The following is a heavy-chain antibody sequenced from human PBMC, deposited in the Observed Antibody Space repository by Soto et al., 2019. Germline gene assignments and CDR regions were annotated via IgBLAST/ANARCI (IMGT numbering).Heavy chain of an antibody. CDR3: AKFTAVNNVDY. J-gene: IGHJ4*02. CDR1: GFPFSSYA. V-gene: IGHV3-23*01. D-gene: IGHD6-13*01. Sequence: GGSLRLSCAAAGFPFSSYAMSCSRQATGKRMEWGSAISGSGWSTDYADAVKGRFTISRENSKNTRYLQMNSRIAEDTAVYYCAKFTAVNNVDYWGQGTLGSVSS. CDR2: ISGSGWST.